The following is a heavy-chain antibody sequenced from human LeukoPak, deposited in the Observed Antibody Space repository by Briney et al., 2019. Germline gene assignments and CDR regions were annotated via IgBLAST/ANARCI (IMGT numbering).Heavy chain of an antibody. CDR2: IYYSGST. J-gene: IGHJ2*01. V-gene: IGHV4-59*08. CDR3: ARQGGGFWYFDL. D-gene: IGHD6-25*01. Sequence: SETLSLTYTVSGGSISSYYWSWIRQPPGKGLEWIGYIYYSGSTNYNPSLKSRVTISVGTSKNQFSLKLSSVTAADTAVYYCARQGGGFWYFDLWGRGTLVTVSS. CDR1: GGSISSYY.